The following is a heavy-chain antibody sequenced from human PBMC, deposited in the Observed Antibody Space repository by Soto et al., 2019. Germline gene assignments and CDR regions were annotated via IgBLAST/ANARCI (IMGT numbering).Heavy chain of an antibody. J-gene: IGHJ6*02. CDR3: ARAGDVDTAIPYGLDV. V-gene: IGHV4-30-4*01. D-gene: IGHD5-18*01. CDR1: GGSISSGDYY. CDR2: IYYSGST. Sequence: QVQLQESGPGLVKPSQTLSLTCTVSGGSISSGDYYWSWIRQPPGKGLEWIGYIYYSGSTYYNPSPESRLTISVDTSKNQSALKLSSVAAADTAVYYCARAGDVDTAIPYGLDVWGQGTTVTVSS.